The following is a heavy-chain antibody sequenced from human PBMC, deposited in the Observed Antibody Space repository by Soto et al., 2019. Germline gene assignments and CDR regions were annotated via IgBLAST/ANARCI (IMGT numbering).Heavy chain of an antibody. V-gene: IGHV4-38-2*02. CDR3: AREFEAARQAYFDY. J-gene: IGHJ4*02. D-gene: IGHD6-6*01. CDR2: IYHSGST. Sequence: SETLSLTCAASGYSITSGYYWGWIRQPPGKGLEWIGGIYHSGSTNYNPSLKSRVTISVDTSKNQFSLKLSSVTATDTAVYYCAREFEAARQAYFDYWGQGALVTVSS. CDR1: GYSITSGYY.